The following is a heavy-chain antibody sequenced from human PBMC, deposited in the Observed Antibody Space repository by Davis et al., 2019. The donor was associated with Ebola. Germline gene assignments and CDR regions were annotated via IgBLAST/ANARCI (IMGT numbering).Heavy chain of an antibody. V-gene: IGHV3-23*01. CDR1: GFNFSRYA. Sequence: GESLKISCVASGFNFSRYAMSWVCPAPGKALEWVASLSGSGGLTYYADSVKGRFTVSRDNAKNSLFLEMYSLRDEDTAVYYCARDRRLGEPTLADFWGQGTLVTVSS. J-gene: IGHJ4*02. D-gene: IGHD3-16*01. CDR2: LSGSGGLT. CDR3: ARDRRLGEPTLADF.